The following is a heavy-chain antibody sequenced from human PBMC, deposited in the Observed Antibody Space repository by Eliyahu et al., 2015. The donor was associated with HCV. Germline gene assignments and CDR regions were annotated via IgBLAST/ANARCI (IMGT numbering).Heavy chain of an antibody. V-gene: IGHV3-30*18. CDR2: ISADXSYX. J-gene: IGHJ4*02. CDR3: VKDKDPFKEIQLWTFDY. CDR1: GFTFSTYG. D-gene: IGHD5-24*01. Sequence: RLSCAASGFTFSTYGMHWVRQAPGKGLXWVASISADXSYXYYADSXKGRFTIXRENSKNTLXLYMSSLRADXTAMYYCVKDKDPFKEIQLWTFDYWGQGRLVTVAS.